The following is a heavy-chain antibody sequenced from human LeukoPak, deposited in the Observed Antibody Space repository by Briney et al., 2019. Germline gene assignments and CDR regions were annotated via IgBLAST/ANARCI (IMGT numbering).Heavy chain of an antibody. Sequence: SETLSLTCTVSGGSISSYYWSWIRQPPGKGLEWIGYIYNSGSTNYNPSLKSRVTISVDTSKNQFSLKLSSVTAADTAVYYCARTYCSGGSCTVNGYYYYGMDVWGQGTTVTVSS. CDR3: ARTYCSGGSCTVNGYYYYGMDV. CDR2: IYNSGST. CDR1: GGSISSYY. V-gene: IGHV4-59*08. J-gene: IGHJ6*02. D-gene: IGHD2-15*01.